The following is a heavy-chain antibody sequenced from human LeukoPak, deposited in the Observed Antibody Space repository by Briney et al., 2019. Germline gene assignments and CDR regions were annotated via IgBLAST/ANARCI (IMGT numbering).Heavy chain of an antibody. D-gene: IGHD2-15*01. CDR3: AKASRADFVVVVAGFEY. J-gene: IGHJ4*02. CDR2: IRTTAEGAKYA. CDR1: GFSFTDYP. Sequence: GGSLRLSCAPSGFSFTDYPMNWVRQAPGKGLELISNIRTTAEGAKYAYYADSVKGRFTISRDNSKNALYLKMNSLRAEDTAVYYCAKASRADFVVVVAGFEYWGQGTLVTVSS. V-gene: IGHV3-48*01.